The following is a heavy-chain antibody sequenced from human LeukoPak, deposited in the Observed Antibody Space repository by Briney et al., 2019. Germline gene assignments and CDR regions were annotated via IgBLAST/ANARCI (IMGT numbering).Heavy chain of an antibody. CDR3: ARRSETCRTFDY. D-gene: IGHD3-10*01. CDR2: TRNKANGYTT. V-gene: IGHV3-72*01. CDR1: GFTLSDHY. J-gene: IGHJ4*02. Sequence: GGSLRLSCAASGFTLSDHYMDWVRQAPGKGLEWVARTRNKANGYTTEYAASVKGRFSISRDDSKNSLYLQMNSLKIEDTAVYYCARRSETCRTFDYWGQGTLVTVSS.